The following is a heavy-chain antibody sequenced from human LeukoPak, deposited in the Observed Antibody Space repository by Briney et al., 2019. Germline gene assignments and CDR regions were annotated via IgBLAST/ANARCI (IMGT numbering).Heavy chain of an antibody. J-gene: IGHJ4*02. CDR3: ATYRQVLLPFES. D-gene: IGHD2-8*02. CDR1: GFTLSNAW. Sequence: GGSLRLSCAASGFTLSNAWMNWVRQAPGKGLEWVSSISSSSSYIYYADSVKGRFTISRDNAKNSLYLQMNSLRAEDTAIYYCATYRQVLLPFESWGQGTLVTVSS. V-gene: IGHV3-21*04. CDR2: ISSSSSYI.